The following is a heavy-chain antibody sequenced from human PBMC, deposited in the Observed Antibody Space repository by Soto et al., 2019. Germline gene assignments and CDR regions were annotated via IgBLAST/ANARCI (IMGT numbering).Heavy chain of an antibody. CDR3: ARDSGITGNTAGHGMDV. Sequence: ASVKVSCKASGYTFTGYYMHWVRQAPGQGLEWMGWINPNSGGTNYAQKFQGWVTMTRDTSISTAYMELSRLRSDDTAVYYCARDSGITGNTAGHGMDVWGQRTTVTVSS. J-gene: IGHJ6*02. CDR1: GYTFTGYY. CDR2: INPNSGGT. D-gene: IGHD1-7*01. V-gene: IGHV1-2*04.